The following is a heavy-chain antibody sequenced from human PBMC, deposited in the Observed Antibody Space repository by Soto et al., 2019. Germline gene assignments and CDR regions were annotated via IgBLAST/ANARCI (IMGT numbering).Heavy chain of an antibody. Sequence: LSLTCTVSGDSIGSGNKCWSWIRQSPGKGLEWIGYIFSSGTTYYNPSLKSRLTMSLDTSQNQFSLKLNSVTAADTAVYFCARVPSPFDFYYAMDVWGQGTTVTVSS. CDR1: GDSIGSGNKC. D-gene: IGHD3-16*01. CDR3: ARVPSPFDFYYAMDV. CDR2: IFSSGTT. J-gene: IGHJ6*02. V-gene: IGHV4-30-4*02.